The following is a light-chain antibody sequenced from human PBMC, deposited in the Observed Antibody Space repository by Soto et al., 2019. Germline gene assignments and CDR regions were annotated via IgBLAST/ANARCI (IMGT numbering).Light chain of an antibody. J-gene: IGLJ1*01. CDR1: SSNIGAGYD. Sequence: QFVFTHPPSMSTAQGQRVTISCTGRSSNIGAGYDVHCYQQLSGPALKLLISGTSDRPAGAPDRFSGSKSCTSASLAIPALKAEDKADYYCQSYESSLSASYGFGSGTKVNVL. CDR2: GTS. CDR3: QSYESSLSASYG. V-gene: IGLV1-40*01.